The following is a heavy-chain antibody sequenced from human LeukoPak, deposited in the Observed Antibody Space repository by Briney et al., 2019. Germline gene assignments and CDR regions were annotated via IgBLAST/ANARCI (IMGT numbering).Heavy chain of an antibody. CDR1: GYTFTSYY. V-gene: IGHV1-46*01. CDR3: ASSIGGYIAAAGFFDY. CDR2: INPSGGST. D-gene: IGHD6-13*01. Sequence: ASVKVSCKASGYTFTSYYMHWVRQARGQGLEWMGIINPSGGSTSYAQKFQGRVTMTRDTSTGTVYMELSSLRSEDTAVYYCASSIGGYIAAAGFFDYWGQGTLVTVSS. J-gene: IGHJ4*02.